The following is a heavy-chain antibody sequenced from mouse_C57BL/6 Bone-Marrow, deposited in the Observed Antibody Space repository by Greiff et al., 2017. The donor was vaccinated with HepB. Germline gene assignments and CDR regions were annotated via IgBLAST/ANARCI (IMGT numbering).Heavy chain of an antibody. V-gene: IGHV1-52*01. Sequence: QVQLQQPGAELVRPGSSVKLSCKASGYTFTSYWMHWVKQRPIQGLEWIGNIDPSDSETHYNQKFKDKATLTVDKSSSTAYMQLSSLTSEDSAVYYCARTYGSSYPYAMDYWGQGTSVTVSS. D-gene: IGHD1-1*01. CDR3: ARTYGSSYPYAMDY. CDR2: IDPSDSET. J-gene: IGHJ4*01. CDR1: GYTFTSYW.